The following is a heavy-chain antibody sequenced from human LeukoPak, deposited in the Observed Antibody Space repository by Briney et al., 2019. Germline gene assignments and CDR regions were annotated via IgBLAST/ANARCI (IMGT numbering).Heavy chain of an antibody. D-gene: IGHD6-19*01. CDR2: ISGGGGST. J-gene: IGHJ4*02. Sequence: GGSLRLSCAASGFTFSSYAMSWVRQAPGKGLEWVSVISGGGGSTNYADSVKGQFTISRDNSKNTLYLQMNSLRAEDTAVYYCAKELSSGAVGRLDYWGQGTLVTVSS. CDR3: AKELSSGAVGRLDY. V-gene: IGHV3-23*01. CDR1: GFTFSSYA.